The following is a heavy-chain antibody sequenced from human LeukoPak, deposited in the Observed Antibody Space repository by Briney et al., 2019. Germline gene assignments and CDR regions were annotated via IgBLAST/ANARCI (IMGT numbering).Heavy chain of an antibody. Sequence: GGSLRLSCAASGFTFSSYGMHWVRQAPGKGLEWVAVISYDGSNKYYADSVKGRFTISRDNSKNTLYLQMNSLRAEDTAVYYCARAKYCSGGSCYSGLFDYWGQGTLVTVSS. V-gene: IGHV3-30*03. D-gene: IGHD2-15*01. CDR2: ISYDGSNK. CDR3: ARAKYCSGGSCYSGLFDY. J-gene: IGHJ4*02. CDR1: GFTFSSYG.